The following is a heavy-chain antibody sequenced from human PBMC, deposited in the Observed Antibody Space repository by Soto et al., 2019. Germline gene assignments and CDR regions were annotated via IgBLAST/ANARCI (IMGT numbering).Heavy chain of an antibody. V-gene: IGHV3-30-3*01. D-gene: IGHD1-26*01. CDR1: GFTFSSYA. J-gene: IGHJ5*02. CDR2: ISYDGSNK. Sequence: VGSLRRSCAASGFTFSSYAMHWVRQAPGKGLGWVAVISYDGSNKYYAASVKGRFTISRDNSKNTLYLQMNSLRAEDTAVYYCAREGAAWGQGTLVTVSS. CDR3: AREGAA.